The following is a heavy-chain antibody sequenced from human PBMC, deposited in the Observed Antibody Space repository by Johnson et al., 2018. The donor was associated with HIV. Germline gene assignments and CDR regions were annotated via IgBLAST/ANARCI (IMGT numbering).Heavy chain of an antibody. CDR2: IKQDGSEK. CDR3: ARETRDVAFDI. Sequence: VLLVESGGGLVQPGGSLRVSCAASGFTFSRYWMSWVRQAPGKGLEWVANIKQDGSEKYYVDSVKGRFTISRDNAKNSLYLQMNSLRAEDTAIYYCARETRDVAFDIWGQGTMVTVSS. D-gene: IGHD2-2*01. CDR1: GFTFSRYW. J-gene: IGHJ3*02. V-gene: IGHV3-7*03.